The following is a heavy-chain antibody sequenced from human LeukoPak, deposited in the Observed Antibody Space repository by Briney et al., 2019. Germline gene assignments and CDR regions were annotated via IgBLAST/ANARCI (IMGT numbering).Heavy chain of an antibody. J-gene: IGHJ4*02. CDR1: GYTFTSYG. D-gene: IGHD3-3*01. CDR3: ARDGYYDFWSGYDY. V-gene: IGHV1-18*01. CDR2: ISAYNGNT. Sequence: ASVKVSCKASGYTFTSYGISWVRQAPGQGLEWMGWISAYNGNTNYAQKLQGRVTMTTDTSTGTAYMELRSLRSDDTAVYYCARDGYYDFWSGYDYWGQGTLVTVSS.